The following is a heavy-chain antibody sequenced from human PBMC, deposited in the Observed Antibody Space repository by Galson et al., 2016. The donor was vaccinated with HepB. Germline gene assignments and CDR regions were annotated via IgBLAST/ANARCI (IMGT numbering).Heavy chain of an antibody. CDR1: GYTFTTYN. CDR3: TRGDGFWAGWTY. V-gene: IGHV1-46*03. D-gene: IGHD3/OR15-3a*01. CDR2: INPSGGSP. J-gene: IGHJ4*02. Sequence: SVKVSCKASGYTFTTYNIHWVRLAPGQGLEWMGIINPSGGSPNSAQKFQGRVTLTSDTSTSTVYMQLGSLRSDDTAVYYCTRGDGFWAGWTYWGQGTLVTVSS.